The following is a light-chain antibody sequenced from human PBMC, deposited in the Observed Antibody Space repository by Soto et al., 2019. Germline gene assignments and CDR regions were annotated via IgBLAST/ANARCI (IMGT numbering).Light chain of an antibody. CDR2: DVN. V-gene: IGLV2-14*03. J-gene: IGLJ2*01. Sequence: QSALNQPASVSGSPGQSITISCTGTRSDIAAYNFVSWYQHHPGEVPKLILYDVNVRPSGVSNRFSGSKSGNTASLTISGLQAEDEADYYCTSWPTSTTMIFGGGTKLTVL. CDR3: TSWPTSTTMI. CDR1: RSDIAAYNF.